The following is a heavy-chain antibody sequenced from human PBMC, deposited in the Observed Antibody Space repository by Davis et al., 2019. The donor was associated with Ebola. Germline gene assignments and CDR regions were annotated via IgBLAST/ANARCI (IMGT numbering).Heavy chain of an antibody. CDR2: IFYSGNT. V-gene: IGHV4-31*03. CDR3: ARDYAVGELSPLGYYYYGMDV. J-gene: IGHJ6*04. Sequence: MPSETLSLTCTVSGGSISSGGHYWSWIRQHTGKGLEWIGYIFYSGNTYYNPALQSRVTISVDRSKNQFSMKLSSVTAADTAVYYCARDYAVGELSPLGYYYYGMDVWGKGTTVTVSS. D-gene: IGHD3-16*02. CDR1: GGSISSGGHY.